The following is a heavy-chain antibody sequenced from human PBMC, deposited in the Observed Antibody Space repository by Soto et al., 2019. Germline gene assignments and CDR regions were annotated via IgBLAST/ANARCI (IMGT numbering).Heavy chain of an antibody. CDR1: GFTFSSYA. CDR2: ISGSGGST. CDR3: AKALYIWGSPDAFDI. J-gene: IGHJ3*02. Sequence: EVQLLESGGGLVQPGGSLRLSCAASGFTFSSYAMSWVRQAPGKGLEWVSAISGSGGSTYYADSVKGRFTISRDSSKNTLYLQKNSLRAEDTGVYYCAKALYIWGSPDAFDIWGQGAKVTVSS. D-gene: IGHD3-16*01. V-gene: IGHV3-23*01.